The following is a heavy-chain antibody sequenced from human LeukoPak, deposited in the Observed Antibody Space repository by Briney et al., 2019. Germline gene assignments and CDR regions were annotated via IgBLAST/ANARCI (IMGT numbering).Heavy chain of an antibody. D-gene: IGHD1-26*01. V-gene: IGHV4-34*01. CDR1: GGSISSYY. J-gene: IGHJ3*02. CDR3: ARVRATGAFDI. CDR2: INHSGST. Sequence: PSETLSLTCTVSGGSISSYYWSWIRQPPGKGLEWIGEINHSGSTNYNPSLKSRVTISVDTSKNQFSLKLSSVTAADTAVYYCARVRATGAFDIWGQGTMVTASS.